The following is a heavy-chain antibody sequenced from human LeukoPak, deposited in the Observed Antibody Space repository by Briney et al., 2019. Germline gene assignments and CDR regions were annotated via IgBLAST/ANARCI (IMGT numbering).Heavy chain of an antibody. V-gene: IGHV1-18*01. CDR2: ISAYNGNT. D-gene: IGHD2-2*02. J-gene: IGHJ3*02. Sequence: ASVKVSCKTSGYTFSTYGLSWVRQAPGQGLEWMGWISAYNGNTNYAQKLQGRVTMTTDTSTSTAYMELRSLRSDDTAVYHCAARYCSSTSCYTNHAFDIWGQGTMVTVSS. CDR1: GYTFSTYG. CDR3: AARYCSSTSCYTNHAFDI.